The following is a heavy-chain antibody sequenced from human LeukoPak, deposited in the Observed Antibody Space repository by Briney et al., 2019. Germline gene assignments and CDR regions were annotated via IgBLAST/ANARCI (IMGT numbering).Heavy chain of an antibody. D-gene: IGHD2-15*01. CDR1: GFTFSNAW. Sequence: GGSLRLSCAASGFTFSNAWMSWVRQAPGKGLEWVGRIKSKTDGGTTDYAAPVKGRFTISRDHSKNTLYLQMNSLKTEDTAVYYCTGGYCSGGSCYHDAFNIWGQGTMVTVSS. V-gene: IGHV3-15*01. CDR2: IKSKTDGGTT. J-gene: IGHJ3*02. CDR3: TGGYCSGGSCYHDAFNI.